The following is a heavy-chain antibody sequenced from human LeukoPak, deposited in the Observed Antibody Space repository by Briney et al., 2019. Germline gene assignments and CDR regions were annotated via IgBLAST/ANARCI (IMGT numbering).Heavy chain of an antibody. J-gene: IGHJ4*02. CDR1: GGSISSSSYY. Sequence: KPSETLSLTCTVSGGSISSSSYYWGRIRQPPGKGLEWIGSIYYSGSTYYNPSLKSRVTISVDTSKNQFSLKLSSVTAADTAVYYCARSHPILRYFDWLLPFDYWGQGTLVTVSS. V-gene: IGHV4-39*07. CDR3: ARSHPILRYFDWLLPFDY. CDR2: IYYSGST. D-gene: IGHD3-9*01.